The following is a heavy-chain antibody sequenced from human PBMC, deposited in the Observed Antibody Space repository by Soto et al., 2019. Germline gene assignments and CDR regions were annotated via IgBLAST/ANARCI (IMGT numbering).Heavy chain of an antibody. CDR2: INPNSGGT. CDR1: GYTFTGYY. D-gene: IGHD3-10*01. V-gene: IGHV1-2*04. CDR3: ARDARGDEAPMDY. Sequence: QVQLVQSGAEVKKPGSSVKVSCKASGYTFTGYYMHWVRQAPGQGLEWMGWINPNSGGTNYEQKYQGWVTMTRNKSTSTAYMELSRLRSDDTAVYYCARDARGDEAPMDYWGQGTLVTVS. J-gene: IGHJ4*02.